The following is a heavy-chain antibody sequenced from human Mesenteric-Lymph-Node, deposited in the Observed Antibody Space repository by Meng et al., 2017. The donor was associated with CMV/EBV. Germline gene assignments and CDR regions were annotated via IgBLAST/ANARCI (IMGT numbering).Heavy chain of an antibody. CDR1: GFTFSSYW. J-gene: IGHJ6*02. CDR3: ARSRDYCSSTSCYTTYYYYYYYYGMDV. CDR2: IKQDGSEK. D-gene: IGHD2-2*02. V-gene: IGHV3-7*01. Sequence: GESLKISCAASGFTFSSYWMSWVRQAPGKGLEWVANIKQDGSEKYYVDSVKGRFTISRDNAKNSLYLQMNSLRAEDTAVYYCARSRDYCSSTSCYTTYYYYYYYYGMDVWGQGTTVTVSS.